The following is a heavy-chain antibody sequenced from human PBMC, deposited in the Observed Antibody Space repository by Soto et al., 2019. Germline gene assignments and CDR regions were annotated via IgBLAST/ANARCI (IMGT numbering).Heavy chain of an antibody. D-gene: IGHD1-26*01. CDR2: MSPNSGNT. J-gene: IGHJ6*02. CDR1: GYTFTSYD. V-gene: IGHV1-8*01. CDR3: ARGELLPPYYYYYGMDV. Sequence: GASVKVSCKASGYTFTSYDINWVRQATGQGLEWMGWMSPNSGNTGYAQKFQGRVTMTRNTSISTAYMELSSLRSGDTAVYYCARGELLPPYYYYYGMDVWGQGTTVTVSS.